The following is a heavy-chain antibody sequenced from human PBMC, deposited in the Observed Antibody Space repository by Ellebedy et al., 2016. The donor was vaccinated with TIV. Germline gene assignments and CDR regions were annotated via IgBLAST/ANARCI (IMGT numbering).Heavy chain of an antibody. V-gene: IGHV1-2*02. CDR2: INPNSGGT. J-gene: IGHJ5*02. CDR1: GYTFTGYY. Sequence: ASVKVSCXASGYTFTGYYMHWVRQAPGQGLEWMGWINPNSGGTNYAQKFQGRVTMTRDTSISTAYMELSRLRSDDTAVYYCARDGRPTVTNWFDPWGQGTLVTVSS. CDR3: ARDGRPTVTNWFDP. D-gene: IGHD4-17*01.